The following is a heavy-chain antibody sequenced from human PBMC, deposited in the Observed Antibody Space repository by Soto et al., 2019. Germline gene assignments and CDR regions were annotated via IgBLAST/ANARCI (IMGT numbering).Heavy chain of an antibody. Sequence: SETLSLTCTVSGGSISSYYWSWIRQPPGKGLEWIGYIYYSGSTNYNPSLKSRVTISVDTSKNQFSLKLSSVTAADTAVYYCAGSSYYYYDSSGYSGSFDPWGQGTLVTVSS. CDR2: IYYSGST. CDR3: AGSSYYYYDSSGYSGSFDP. D-gene: IGHD3-22*01. CDR1: GGSISSYY. J-gene: IGHJ5*02. V-gene: IGHV4-59*01.